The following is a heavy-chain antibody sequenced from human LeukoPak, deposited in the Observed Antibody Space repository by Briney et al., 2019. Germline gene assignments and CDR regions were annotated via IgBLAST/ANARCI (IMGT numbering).Heavy chain of an antibody. V-gene: IGHV4-4*07. CDR2: TYTSGST. J-gene: IGHJ1*01. CDR1: GGSIRSYY. Sequence: ETLSLTCTVSGGSIRSYYWGWIRQPAGNGLEWIGRTYTSGSTNYNPSLKSRVTMSVDTSKNQSALKLSSVTAADTAVYYCARDGGSPAYFQHWGQGTLVTVSS. D-gene: IGHD2-15*01. CDR3: ARDGGSPAYFQH.